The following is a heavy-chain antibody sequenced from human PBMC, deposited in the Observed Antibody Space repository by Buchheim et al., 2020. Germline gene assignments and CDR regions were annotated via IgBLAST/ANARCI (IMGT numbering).Heavy chain of an antibody. CDR1: GFTFSSYA. CDR3: ARVECYDSSGCSLGMDV. D-gene: IGHD3-22*01. J-gene: IGHJ6*02. Sequence: QVQLVESGGGVVQPGRSLRLSCAASGFTFSSYAMHWVRQAPGKGLEWVAVISYDGSNKYYADSVKGRFTISRDNSKNTLYLEMNSLRAEDTAVYYWARVECYDSSGCSLGMDVWGQGTT. V-gene: IGHV3-30-3*01. CDR2: ISYDGSNK.